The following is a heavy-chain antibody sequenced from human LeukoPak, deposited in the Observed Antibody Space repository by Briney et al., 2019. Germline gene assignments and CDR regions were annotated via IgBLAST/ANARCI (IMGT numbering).Heavy chain of an antibody. J-gene: IGHJ4*02. CDR1: GFTVSTNY. CDR2: IYSGDTT. V-gene: IGHV3-66*01. CDR3: ASILRSSSGYYFDY. Sequence: PGGSLRLSCAASGFTVSTNYMSWVRLAPGKGLEWVSVIYSGDTTFYADSVRGKFTISRDNSKNTLYLQMNSLRAEDTAVYYCASILRSSSGYYFDYWGQGTLVTVSS. D-gene: IGHD3-10*01.